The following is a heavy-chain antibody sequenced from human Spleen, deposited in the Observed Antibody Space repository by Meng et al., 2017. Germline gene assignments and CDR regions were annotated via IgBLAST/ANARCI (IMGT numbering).Heavy chain of an antibody. J-gene: IGHJ4*02. D-gene: IGHD2-15*01. CDR2: ISSGGNYI. CDR1: GFTFSSYT. Sequence: VQLVESGGGLVKPGGSLRLSCAASGFTFSSYTMHWVRLAPGKGLEWVSSISSGGNYIYYADSLKGRFTISRDNAKNSLFLQMSSLRAEDTAVYYCARGRVVVAATPSDYWGQGTLVTVSS. CDR3: ARGRVVVAATPSDY. V-gene: IGHV3-21*01.